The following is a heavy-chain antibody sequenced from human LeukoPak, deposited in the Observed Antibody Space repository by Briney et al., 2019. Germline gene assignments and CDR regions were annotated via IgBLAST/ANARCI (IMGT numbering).Heavy chain of an antibody. J-gene: IGHJ4*02. CDR1: GYTFTGYY. V-gene: IGHV1-2*02. Sequence: GASVKVSGKASGYTFTGYYMHWVRQAPGQGLEWMGWINPNSGGTNYAQKFQGRVTMTRDTSISTAYMELSRLRSDDTAVYYCASGITMVRGANGDYWGQGTLVTVSS. D-gene: IGHD3-10*01. CDR3: ASGITMVRGANGDY. CDR2: INPNSGGT.